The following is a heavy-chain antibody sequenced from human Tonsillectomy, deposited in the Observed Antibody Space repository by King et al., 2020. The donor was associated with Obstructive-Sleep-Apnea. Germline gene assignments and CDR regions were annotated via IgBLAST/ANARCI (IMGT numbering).Heavy chain of an antibody. Sequence: VQLVESGGGVVKPGRSLRLSCAASGFTFSSFPMHWVRQAPGKGLEWVSLISYDGSSKYYANSVKGRFTISRDNSKNTLHLQMDRLRPEDTAVYYCVRDGFYGDFYTFEIWGQGTTITVSS. D-gene: IGHD4-17*01. CDR3: VRDGFYGDFYTFEI. V-gene: IGHV3-30*04. J-gene: IGHJ3*02. CDR2: ISYDGSSK. CDR1: GFTFSSFP.